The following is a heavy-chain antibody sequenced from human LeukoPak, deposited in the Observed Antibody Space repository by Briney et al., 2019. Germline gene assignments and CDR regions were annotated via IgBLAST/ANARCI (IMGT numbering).Heavy chain of an antibody. V-gene: IGHV3-21*01. Sequence: GGSLRLSCAASGFTLSSYTMNWVRQAPGKGLEWVSSISSSSSYIYYADSVKGRFTISRDNAKKSLYLQMNSLRAEDTAVYYCVREGRGYNDPIDYWGQGTLVTVSS. D-gene: IGHD5-24*01. J-gene: IGHJ4*02. CDR1: GFTLSSYT. CDR2: ISSSSSYI. CDR3: VREGRGYNDPIDY.